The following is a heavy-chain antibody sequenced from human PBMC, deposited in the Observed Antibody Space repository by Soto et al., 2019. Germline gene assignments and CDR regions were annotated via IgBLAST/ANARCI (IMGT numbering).Heavy chain of an antibody. Sequence: PSETLSLTCAVYGGSFSGYYWSWIRQPPGKGLEWIGEINHSGSTNYNPSLKSRVTISVDTSKDQFSLKLSSVTAADTAVYYCASTTGYSSGWYVQSFDYWGQGTLVTVSS. CDR3: ASTTGYSSGWYVQSFDY. V-gene: IGHV4-34*01. CDR1: GGSFSGYY. J-gene: IGHJ4*02. D-gene: IGHD6-13*01. CDR2: INHSGST.